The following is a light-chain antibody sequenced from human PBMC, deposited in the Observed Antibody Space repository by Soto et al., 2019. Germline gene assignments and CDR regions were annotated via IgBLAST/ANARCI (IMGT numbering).Light chain of an antibody. CDR1: QSVSSSY. J-gene: IGKJ4*01. CDR2: GAS. CDR3: KQYGRSLNT. Sequence: IVLTQSPGTLSLSPGERATLSCRASQSVSSSYLAWYQQKPGQAPRLLIYGASSRATGIPDRFSGSGSGTDFTLTISRLEPEDFAAYYCKQYGRSLNTLCGGKKVEI. V-gene: IGKV3-20*01.